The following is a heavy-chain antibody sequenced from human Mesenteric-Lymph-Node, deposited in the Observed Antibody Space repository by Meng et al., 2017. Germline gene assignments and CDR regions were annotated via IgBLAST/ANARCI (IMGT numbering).Heavy chain of an antibody. Sequence: HVQLQRWGAGLLTPSETLSLTCAVNGGSLSGAYWNGIRQPPGKGLEWIGEIIHGGSPSYNPSLKSRVTISIDTSKNQLSLMLSSVTAADTAVYYCARRPTGIDYWGQGTLVTVSS. D-gene: IGHD2-8*02. CDR3: ARRPTGIDY. CDR1: GGSLSGAY. CDR2: IIHGGSP. J-gene: IGHJ4*02. V-gene: IGHV4-34*12.